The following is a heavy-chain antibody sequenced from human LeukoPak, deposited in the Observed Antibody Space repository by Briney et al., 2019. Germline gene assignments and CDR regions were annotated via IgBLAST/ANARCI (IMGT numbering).Heavy chain of an antibody. CDR1: GGSISSYY. Sequence: PSETLSLTCTVSGGSISSYYWSWIRQPPRKGLEWIGYIYTSGSTNYNPSLKSRVTISVDTSKNQFSLKLSSVTAADTAVYYCARRLGYYGSGSYPVDAFDIWGQGTMVTVSS. D-gene: IGHD3-10*01. CDR2: IYTSGST. CDR3: ARRLGYYGSGSYPVDAFDI. V-gene: IGHV4-4*09. J-gene: IGHJ3*02.